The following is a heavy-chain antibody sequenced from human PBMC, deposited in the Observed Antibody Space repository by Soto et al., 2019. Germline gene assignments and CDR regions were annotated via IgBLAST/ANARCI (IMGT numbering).Heavy chain of an antibody. CDR2: LYSSGST. CDR1: GGSVSSHY. CDR3: ARDGSGYDSSGFCLYDAFDI. Sequence: QVQLQESGPRLVKPSETLSLTCTVSGGSVSSHYWSWIRQAAGKGLEWIGRLYSSGSTNYNPSLRSRVTMSVGTSRNQISLTLTSVTAADSAMYYCARDGSGYDSSGFCLYDAFDIWGQGTMVTVSS. D-gene: IGHD3-22*01. V-gene: IGHV4-4*07. J-gene: IGHJ3*02.